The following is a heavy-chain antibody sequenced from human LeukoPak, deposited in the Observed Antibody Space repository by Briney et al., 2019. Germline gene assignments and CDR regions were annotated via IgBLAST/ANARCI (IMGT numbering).Heavy chain of an antibody. J-gene: IGHJ4*02. CDR2: ISWNSGSI. CDR1: GFTFDDYA. V-gene: IGHV3-9*01. CDR3: AKGSQYQLLSYYFDY. D-gene: IGHD2-2*01. Sequence: SLRLSCAASGFTFDDYAMHWARQAPGKGLEWVSGISWNSGSIGYADSVKGRFTISRDNAKNSLYLQMNSLRAEDTALYYCAKGSQYQLLSYYFDYWGQGTLVTVSS.